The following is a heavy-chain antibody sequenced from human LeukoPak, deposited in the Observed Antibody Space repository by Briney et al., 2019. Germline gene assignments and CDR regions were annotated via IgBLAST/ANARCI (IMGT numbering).Heavy chain of an antibody. CDR2: INPNSGGT. CDR1: GYTFTGYY. CDR3: ARGPPRYCSSTSCYVPYAFDI. D-gene: IGHD2-2*01. J-gene: IGHJ3*02. V-gene: IGHV1-2*02. Sequence: APVKVSCKASGYTFTGYYMHWVRQAPGQGLEWMGWINPNSGGTNYAQKFQGRVTMTRDTSISTAYMELSRLRSDDTAVYYCARGPPRYCSSTSCYVPYAFDIWGQGTMVTVSS.